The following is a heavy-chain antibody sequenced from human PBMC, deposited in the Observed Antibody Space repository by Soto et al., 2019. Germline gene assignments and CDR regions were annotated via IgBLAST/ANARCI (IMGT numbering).Heavy chain of an antibody. V-gene: IGHV3-23*01. CDR1: GFTFSSYA. J-gene: IGHJ6*02. Sequence: VGSLRLSCAASGFTFSSYAMHWVRQAPGKGLEWVSSISGTGSRTYYADSVKGRFTIARDNSKNTVSLQMNNLRAEDTGLYYCTKDTGYLSMDAWGQGTTVTVSS. CDR3: TKDTGYLSMDA. CDR2: ISGTGSRT. D-gene: IGHD6-25*01.